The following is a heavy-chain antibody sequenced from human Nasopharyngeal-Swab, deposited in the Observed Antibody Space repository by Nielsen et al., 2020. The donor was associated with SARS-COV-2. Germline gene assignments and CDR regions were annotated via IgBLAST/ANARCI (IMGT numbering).Heavy chain of an antibody. CDR2: IIPIFGTA. J-gene: IGHJ6*02. CDR1: GGTFSSYA. CDR3: ARDRSLEIKASSSDTYYGMDV. Sequence: SVKVSCKASGGTFSSYAISWVRQAPGQGLEWMGGIIPIFGTANYAQKFQGRVTITADKSTSTAYMELSSPRSEDTAVYYCARDRSLEIKASSSDTYYGMDVWGQGTTVTVSS. V-gene: IGHV1-69*06. D-gene: IGHD6-6*01.